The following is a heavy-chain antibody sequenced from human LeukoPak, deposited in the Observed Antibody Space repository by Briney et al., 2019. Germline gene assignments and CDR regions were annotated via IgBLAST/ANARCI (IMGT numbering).Heavy chain of an antibody. D-gene: IGHD4-23*01. V-gene: IGHV3-74*01. CDR2: IDGGGSST. CDR1: GFTFSNHW. CDR3: ARDAATTVAPYGLDV. J-gene: IGHJ6*02. Sequence: PGGSLRLSCAASGFTFSNHWMHWVRQVPGKGLVWVSRIDGGGSSTSYADSVKGRFTVSRDNSKNTLYLQLNSLRFDDTALYYCARDAATTVAPYGLDVWGQGTTVTVSS.